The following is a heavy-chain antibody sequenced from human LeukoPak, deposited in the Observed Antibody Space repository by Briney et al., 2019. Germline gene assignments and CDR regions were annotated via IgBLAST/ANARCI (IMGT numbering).Heavy chain of an antibody. CDR2: INHSGST. D-gene: IGHD3-10*01. CDR3: ARGGGSGSYYNDAFDI. CDR1: GGSLSGYY. V-gene: IGHV4-34*01. J-gene: IGHJ3*02. Sequence: PSETLSLTCALYGGSLSGYYWSWIRQPPGKGLEWIGEINHSGSTNYNPSLKSRVTISVDTSKNQFSLKLSSVTAADTAVYYCARGGGSGSYYNDAFDIWGQGTMVTVSS.